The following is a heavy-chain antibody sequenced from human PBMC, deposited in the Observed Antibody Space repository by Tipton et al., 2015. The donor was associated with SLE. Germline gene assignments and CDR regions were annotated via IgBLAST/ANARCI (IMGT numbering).Heavy chain of an antibody. CDR3: ATGGQTYGYKGFDI. V-gene: IGHV1-24*01. Sequence: QSGPEVKKPGASVKVSCKVSGYTLTDLSIHWVRQARGKGPEWMGAFHPEDGEWVYAQNFQGRVTMSEDTSTDTAYMELSSLRSEDTAVYYCATGGQTYGYKGFDIWGQGTVVTVSS. D-gene: IGHD5-18*01. CDR1: GYTLTDLS. CDR2: FHPEDGEW. J-gene: IGHJ3*02.